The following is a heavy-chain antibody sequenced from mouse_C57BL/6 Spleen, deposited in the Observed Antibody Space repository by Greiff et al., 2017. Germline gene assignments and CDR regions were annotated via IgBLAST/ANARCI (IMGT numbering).Heavy chain of an antibody. CDR2: ILPGSGST. CDR3: AREGMYYDYDGRDWYFDV. J-gene: IGHJ1*03. V-gene: IGHV1-9*01. Sequence: QVQLQQSGAELMKPGASVKLSCKATGYTFTGYWIEWVKQRPGHGLEWIGEILPGSGSTNYNEKFKGKATFTVDTSSNTAYMQLSSLTTEDSAIYYSAREGMYYDYDGRDWYFDVWGKGTTVTVSS. D-gene: IGHD2-4*01. CDR1: GYTFTGYW.